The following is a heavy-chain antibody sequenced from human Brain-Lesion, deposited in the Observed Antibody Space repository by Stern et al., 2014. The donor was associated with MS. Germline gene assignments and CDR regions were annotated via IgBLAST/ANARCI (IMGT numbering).Heavy chain of an antibody. CDR2: IYYSGSS. CDR3: ARLGVMVTFGGVIAPSDFDS. V-gene: IGHV4-39*02. D-gene: IGHD3-16*02. CDR1: GGSINSSSYY. Sequence: QVQLQESGPGLVKPSETLSLSCTVSGGSINSSSYYWGWVRQPPGKGLEWIGSIYYSGSSYSNPSLKSRLALSVDTSKNHFSLRLSSGPAADTAVYYCARLGVMVTFGGVIAPSDFDSWGQGTLVTVSS. J-gene: IGHJ4*02.